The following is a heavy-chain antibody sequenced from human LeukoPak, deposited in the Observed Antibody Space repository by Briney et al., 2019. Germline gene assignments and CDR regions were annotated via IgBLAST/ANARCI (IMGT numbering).Heavy chain of an antibody. V-gene: IGHV4-39*01. Sequence: SETLSLTCTVSGGSISSSNHYWGWLRQPPGKGLEWIGSIYSSGSTYYNPSLKSRVTISVDTSKNQFSLKLSSVTAADTAVCYCARRYSGSYRGFVYWGQGTLVTVSS. J-gene: IGHJ4*02. CDR1: GGSISSSNHY. D-gene: IGHD1-26*01. CDR2: IYSSGST. CDR3: ARRYSGSYRGFVY.